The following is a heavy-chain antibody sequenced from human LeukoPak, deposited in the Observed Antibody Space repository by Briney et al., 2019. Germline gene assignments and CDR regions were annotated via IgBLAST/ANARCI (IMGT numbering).Heavy chain of an antibody. CDR3: ARTGDDYYYYYMDV. D-gene: IGHD7-27*01. CDR2: ISTHNGDT. J-gene: IGHJ6*03. Sequence: ASVKVSCKASGYTFSNYGITWVRQAPGQGLEWMGWISTHNGDTNYAQKLQGRVTMTTDTSTSTAYMELRSLRSDDTAVYYCARTGDDYYYYYMDVWGKGTTVTVSS. CDR1: GYTFSNYG. V-gene: IGHV1-18*01.